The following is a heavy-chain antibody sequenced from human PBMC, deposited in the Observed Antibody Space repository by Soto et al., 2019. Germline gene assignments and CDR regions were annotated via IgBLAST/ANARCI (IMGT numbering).Heavy chain of an antibody. D-gene: IGHD2-21*01. J-gene: IGHJ4*02. CDR3: ANDLVVVTTEL. CDR2: ISYDGSNK. V-gene: IGHV3-30*18. Sequence: QVQLVESGGGVVQPGRSLRLSCAASGFTFSSYGMHWVRQAPGKGLEWVAVISYDGSNKYYADTVKGRFTISRDNTKNRLYMKMNSRRAEATAVYYCANDLVVVTTELWGQVTLVTASS. CDR1: GFTFSSYG.